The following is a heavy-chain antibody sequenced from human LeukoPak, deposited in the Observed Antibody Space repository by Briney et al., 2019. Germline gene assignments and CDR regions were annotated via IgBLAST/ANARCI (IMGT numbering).Heavy chain of an antibody. CDR1: GYTFTSYG. CDR3: ARDGLGWGWLQGWYFDL. D-gene: IGHD5-24*01. Sequence: GASVKVSCKASGYTFTSYGISWARQAPGQGLEWMGWISAYNGNTNYTQKLQGRVTMTTDTSTSTAYMELRSLRSDDTAVYYCARDGLGWGWLQGWYFDLWGRGTLVTVSS. V-gene: IGHV1-18*01. J-gene: IGHJ2*01. CDR2: ISAYNGNT.